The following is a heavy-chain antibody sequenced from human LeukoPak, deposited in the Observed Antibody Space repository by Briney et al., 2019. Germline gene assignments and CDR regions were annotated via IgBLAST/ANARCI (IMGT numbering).Heavy chain of an antibody. D-gene: IGHD3-10*01. CDR3: AIDDDMVRGVILDY. CDR2: FDPEDGET. J-gene: IGHJ4*02. V-gene: IGHV1-24*01. CDR1: GYTLTELS. Sequence: ASVKVSCKVSGYTLTELSMHWVRQAPGKGLEWMGGFDPEDGETRYAQKFQGRVSLTEDTSTDTAYMELSSLRSEDTAVYYCAIDDDMVRGVILDYWGQGTLVTVSS.